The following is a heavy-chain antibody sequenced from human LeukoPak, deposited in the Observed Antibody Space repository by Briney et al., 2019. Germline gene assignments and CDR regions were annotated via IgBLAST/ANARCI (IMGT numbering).Heavy chain of an antibody. J-gene: IGHJ4*02. CDR3: ARTGSGTSPFDY. V-gene: IGHV1-2*02. D-gene: IGHD3-10*01. CDR1: AYTFTDYY. CDR2: INPNSGGT. Sequence: ASVKVSCTASAYTFTDYYMHWVRQAPGQGLEWMGWINPNSGGTNYAQKFQGRVTMTRDTSISTAYMELSRLRSDDTAMYYCARTGSGTSPFDYWGQGTLVTVSS.